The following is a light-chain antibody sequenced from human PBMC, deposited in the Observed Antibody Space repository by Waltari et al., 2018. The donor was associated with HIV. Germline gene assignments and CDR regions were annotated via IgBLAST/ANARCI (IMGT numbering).Light chain of an antibody. V-gene: IGKV1-33*01. CDR2: DAS. Sequence: DIQMNQSPSSLSASVGDRVTITCQASQDISNYLNWYQQKPGKAPKPLIYDASNLETGVPSRFSGSGSGTDFTFTISSLQPEDIATYYCQQYDNLPPMFTFGPGTKVDIK. J-gene: IGKJ3*01. CDR3: QQYDNLPPMFT. CDR1: QDISNY.